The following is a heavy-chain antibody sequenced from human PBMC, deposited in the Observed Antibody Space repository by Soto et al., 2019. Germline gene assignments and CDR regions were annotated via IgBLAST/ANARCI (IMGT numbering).Heavy chain of an antibody. CDR1: GFTFSSYG. J-gene: IGHJ4*02. CDR3: AKTGSPYDSSGYYHYFDY. CDR2: ISYDGSNK. Sequence: GGSLRLSCAASGFTFSSYGMHWVRQAPGKGLEWVAVISYDGSNKYYADSVKGRFTISRDNSKNTLYLQMNSLRAEDTAVYYCAKTGSPYDSSGYYHYFDYWGQGTLVTVSS. D-gene: IGHD3-22*01. V-gene: IGHV3-30*18.